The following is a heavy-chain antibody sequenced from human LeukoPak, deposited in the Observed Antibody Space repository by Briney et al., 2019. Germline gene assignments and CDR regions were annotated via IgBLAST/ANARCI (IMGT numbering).Heavy chain of an antibody. V-gene: IGHV4-38-2*01. CDR2: IYHSGST. J-gene: IGHJ4*02. Sequence: SETLSLTCAVSGYSISSGYYWGWIRQPPGKGLEWIGSIYHSGSTYYNPSLKSRVTISVDTSKNQFSLKPSSVTAADTAVYYCAGSMVRGVIKLDYWGQGTLVTVSS. CDR1: GYSISSGYY. D-gene: IGHD3-10*01. CDR3: AGSMVRGVIKLDY.